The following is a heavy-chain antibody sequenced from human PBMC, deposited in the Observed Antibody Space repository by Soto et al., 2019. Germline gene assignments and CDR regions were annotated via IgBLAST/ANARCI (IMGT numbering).Heavy chain of an antibody. CDR1: GYTFTSYG. V-gene: IGHV1-18*01. D-gene: IGHD4-17*01. CDR2: ISAYNGNT. Sequence: ASVKVSCKASGYTFTSYGISWVRQAPGQGLEWMGWISAYNGNTNYAQKLQDRVTMTTDTATSTAYMELRSRRSDDTAVYYCARNAKPDYGGNSGRVGPWSYWGQGTLVTVSS. J-gene: IGHJ4*02. CDR3: ARNAKPDYGGNSGRVGPWSY.